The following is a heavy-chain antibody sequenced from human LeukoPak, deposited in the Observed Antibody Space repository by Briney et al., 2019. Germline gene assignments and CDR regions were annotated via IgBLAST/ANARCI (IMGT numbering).Heavy chain of an antibody. CDR3: ARMYSYGYRRPDTSDY. Sequence: GGSLRLSCAASGFTFSSYSMNWVRQAPGKGLEWVSSISSSSSYIYYADSVKGRFTISRDNAKNSLYLQMNSLRAEDTAVYYCARMYSYGYRRPDTSDYWGQGTLVTFSS. D-gene: IGHD5-18*01. V-gene: IGHV3-21*01. J-gene: IGHJ4*02. CDR2: ISSSSSYI. CDR1: GFTFSSYS.